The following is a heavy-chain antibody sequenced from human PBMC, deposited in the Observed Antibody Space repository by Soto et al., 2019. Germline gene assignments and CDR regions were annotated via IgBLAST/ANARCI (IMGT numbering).Heavy chain of an antibody. J-gene: IGHJ4*02. D-gene: IGHD3-10*01. Sequence: QITLKESGPTLVKPTQTLTLTCTFSGFSLSTSGVGVSWIRQPPGKALEWLALIYWDDDKRYSPPLKSRLTITKDASKNQVVLTMTDMGPVDTAKYYCTHFSRELDLILSHYWFDYWGQGILVTVAS. V-gene: IGHV2-5*02. CDR3: THFSRELDLILSHYWFDY. CDR2: IYWDDDK. CDR1: GFSLSTSGVG.